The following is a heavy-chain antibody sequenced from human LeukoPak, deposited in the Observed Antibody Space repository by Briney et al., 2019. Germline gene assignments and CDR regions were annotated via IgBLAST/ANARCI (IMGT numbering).Heavy chain of an antibody. J-gene: IGHJ4*02. CDR2: ISGSGGST. CDR1: GFTFSSYA. Sequence: PGGSLRLSCAASGFTFSSYAMSWVRQAPGKGLEWVSAISGSGGSTYYADSVKGRFTISRDNSKDTLYLQMNSLRAEDTAVYYCAKAPSGSYYSSSFVYWGQGTLVTVSS. D-gene: IGHD1-26*01. V-gene: IGHV3-23*01. CDR3: AKAPSGSYYSSSFVY.